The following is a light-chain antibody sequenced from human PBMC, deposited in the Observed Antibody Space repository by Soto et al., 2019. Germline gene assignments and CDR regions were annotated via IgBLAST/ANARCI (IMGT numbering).Light chain of an antibody. J-gene: IGLJ3*02. CDR3: AAWDDSLEGVV. CDR2: TNN. Sequence: QSVLTQPPSASGTPGQRVTISCSGSSSNIGSNPVSWYQHLPGTAPKVLIFTNNQRPSGVPDRVSGSKSGTSASLAISGLRSEDAAHYYCAAWDDSLEGVVLGGGTKVTVL. V-gene: IGLV1-44*01. CDR1: SSNIGSNP.